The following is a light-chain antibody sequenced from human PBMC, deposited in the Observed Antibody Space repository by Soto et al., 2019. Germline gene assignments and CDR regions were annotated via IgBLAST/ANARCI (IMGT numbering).Light chain of an antibody. J-gene: IGKJ4*02. V-gene: IGKV3-15*01. Sequence: IVMTQSPATLSVSPGEGATLSCRASQSLRNNLAWYQQKPGQAPRLLIYSASTRTTGIPARVSGSWSETELPRCISSLQSHDVAVEDCREHDGRPLMFGGGTNVVTK. CDR3: REHDGRPLM. CDR1: QSLRNN. CDR2: SAS.